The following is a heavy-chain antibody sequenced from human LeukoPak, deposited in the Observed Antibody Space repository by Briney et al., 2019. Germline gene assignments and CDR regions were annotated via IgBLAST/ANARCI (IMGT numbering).Heavy chain of an antibody. D-gene: IGHD3-10*01. CDR1: GFTFSSYA. Sequence: GGSLRLSCAASGFTFSSYAMHWVRQAPGKGLEWVAVISYDGSNKYYADSVKGRFTISRDNSKNTLYLQMNSLRAEDTAVYYCAKEGHYYGSGSYRGYYYGMDVWGKGTTVTVSS. J-gene: IGHJ6*04. V-gene: IGHV3-30*04. CDR3: AKEGHYYGSGSYRGYYYGMDV. CDR2: ISYDGSNK.